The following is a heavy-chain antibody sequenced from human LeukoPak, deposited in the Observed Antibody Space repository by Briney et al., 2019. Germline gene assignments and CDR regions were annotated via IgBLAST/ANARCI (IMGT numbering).Heavy chain of an antibody. Sequence: GGSLRLSCAASGFTFSSYSMNWVRQAPGKGLEWVSYISSSSSTMYYADSVKGRFTISRDNAKNSPFLQMNSLRAEDTAVYYCARADYYGSGNYYTSDYWGQGTLVTVSS. D-gene: IGHD3-10*01. CDR2: ISSSSSTM. CDR1: GFTFSSYS. CDR3: ARADYYGSGNYYTSDY. V-gene: IGHV3-48*01. J-gene: IGHJ4*02.